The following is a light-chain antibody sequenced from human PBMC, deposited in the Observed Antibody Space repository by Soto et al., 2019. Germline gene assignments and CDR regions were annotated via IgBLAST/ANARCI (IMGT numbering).Light chain of an antibody. CDR1: SSDVGGYNY. J-gene: IGLJ2*01. CDR3: SSYTSYKTLL. CDR2: DVY. V-gene: IGLV2-14*03. Sequence: QSALTQPASVSGSPGQSITISCTGSSSDVGGYNYVAWYQQHPGKAPKLMVYDVYNRPSGVSNRFSASKSSNTATLTISGLQAEDESDYCCSSYTSYKTLLFGGGTKLTVL.